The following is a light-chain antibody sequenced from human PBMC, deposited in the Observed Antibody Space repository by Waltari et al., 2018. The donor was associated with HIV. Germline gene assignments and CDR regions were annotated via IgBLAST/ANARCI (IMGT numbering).Light chain of an antibody. CDR1: TLRTSS. CDR3: STRDSSGNYWV. J-gene: IGLJ3*02. CDR2: DNT. Sequence: SSDLTQDSVVSVALGQTVSIACQGATLRTSSAIWYQRRPGRAPILVIYDNTRRGAGSPDRVSGSIPGKTATSTITGAQAEDEADYYCSTRDSSGNYWVFGGGTKLSVL. V-gene: IGLV3-19*01.